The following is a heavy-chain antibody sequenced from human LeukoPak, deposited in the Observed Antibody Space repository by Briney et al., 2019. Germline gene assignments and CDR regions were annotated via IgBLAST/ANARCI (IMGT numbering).Heavy chain of an antibody. D-gene: IGHD3-22*01. Sequence: LSLTCAVYGGSFSGYYWSWIRQPPGKGLEWVSYISSSGTTIYYADSVKGRFTISRDNAKNSLYLQMNSLRAEDTAVYYCARGSRRYYDSSGYLPWGQGTLVTVSS. J-gene: IGHJ5*02. CDR1: GGSFSGYY. CDR2: ISSSGTTI. V-gene: IGHV3-11*04. CDR3: ARGSRRYYDSSGYLP.